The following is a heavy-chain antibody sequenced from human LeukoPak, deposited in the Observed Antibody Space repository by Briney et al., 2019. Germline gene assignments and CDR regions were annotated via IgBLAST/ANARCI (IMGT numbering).Heavy chain of an antibody. D-gene: IGHD2-2*01. CDR1: GYTFTSYY. J-gene: IGHJ6*02. CDR3: ARDGIVVVPAARASYYYGMDV. CDR2: INPSGGST. Sequence: GASVTVSCKASGYTFTSYYMHWVRQAPGQGLEWMGLINPSGGSTSYAQKFQGRVTMTRDTSTSTVYMELSSLRSEDTAVYYRARDGIVVVPAARASYYYGMDVWGQGTTVTVSS. V-gene: IGHV1-46*01.